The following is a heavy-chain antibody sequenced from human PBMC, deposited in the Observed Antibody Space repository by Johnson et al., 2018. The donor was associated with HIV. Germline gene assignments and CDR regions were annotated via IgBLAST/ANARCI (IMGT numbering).Heavy chain of an antibody. J-gene: IGHJ3*02. Sequence: QMLFVESGGGVVQPGRSLRLSCAASGFTFSSYAMHWVRQAPCKWLEWVAIISYDGTNKYYADSVKGRFTISRDNSKNTLYLQMNSLKTEDTAVYYCTTEWWSYAFDIWGQGTMVTVSS. CDR1: GFTFSSYA. CDR2: ISYDGTNK. D-gene: IGHD2-15*01. V-gene: IGHV3-30-3*01. CDR3: TTEWWSYAFDI.